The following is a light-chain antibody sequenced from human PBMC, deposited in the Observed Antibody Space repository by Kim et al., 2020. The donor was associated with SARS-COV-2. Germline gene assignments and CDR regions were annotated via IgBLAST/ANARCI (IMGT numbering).Light chain of an antibody. V-gene: IGLV3-21*04. CDR2: YDR. Sequence: APGKTARITGGGTNIGNKRVHWYQQTSGQAPVLIIYYDRDRPSGIPERFSGSNSGNTATLTISRVEAGDEADYYCQLWDTSNDHVLFGGGTQLTVL. CDR1: NIGNKR. CDR3: QLWDTSNDHVL. J-gene: IGLJ2*01.